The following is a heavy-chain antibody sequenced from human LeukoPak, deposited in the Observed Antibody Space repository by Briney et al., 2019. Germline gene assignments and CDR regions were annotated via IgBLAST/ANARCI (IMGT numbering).Heavy chain of an antibody. V-gene: IGHV4-34*01. CDR2: INHSGST. Sequence: SETLSLTCAVYGGSFSGYYWSWIRQPPGKGLEWIGEINHSGSTNYNPSLKSRVTMSVDTSKNQFSLKLSSVTAADTAVYYCARANPEYSSGWYEGDWGQGTLVTVSS. D-gene: IGHD6-19*01. CDR1: GGSFSGYY. J-gene: IGHJ4*02. CDR3: ARANPEYSSGWYEGD.